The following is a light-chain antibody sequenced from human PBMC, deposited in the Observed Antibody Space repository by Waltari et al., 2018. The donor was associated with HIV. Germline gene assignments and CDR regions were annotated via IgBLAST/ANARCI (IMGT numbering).Light chain of an antibody. CDR1: QDIKKH. Sequence: DIQMTQSPSSLSSYVGATFTITCQASQDIKKHLNWYQQKPGKAPKVLISEASILEAGVPTRFTGTGSGRDFSLTISSLQPEDVATYYCQQSADLWTFGQGTKVELK. CDR3: QQSADLWT. V-gene: IGKV1-33*01. CDR2: EAS. J-gene: IGKJ1*01.